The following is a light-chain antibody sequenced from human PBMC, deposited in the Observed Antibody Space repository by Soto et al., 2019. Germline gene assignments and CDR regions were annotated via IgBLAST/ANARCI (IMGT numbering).Light chain of an antibody. CDR2: GTS. J-gene: IGKJ5*01. V-gene: IGKV3-11*01. Sequence: EIVLTQSPATLSLSPGERATLSCRASQSVSNYLAWYQQKPGQAPRLLIYGTSNRATGIPARFSGSGSETDFALTISSLEPEDFAVYYCQQRISWPITFGQGTRLEIK. CDR3: QQRISWPIT. CDR1: QSVSNY.